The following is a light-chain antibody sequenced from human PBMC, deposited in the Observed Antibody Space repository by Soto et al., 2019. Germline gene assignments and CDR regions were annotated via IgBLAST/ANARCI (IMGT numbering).Light chain of an antibody. CDR3: LLSYSGARSYV. V-gene: IGLV7-46*01. J-gene: IGLJ1*01. Sequence: QAVVTQEPSLTVSPGGTVTLTCGSSTGAVTSGHYPYWFQQKPGQAPRTLIYDTSNKHSWTPARFSGSLLGGKAAPTLSGAQPEDEAEYYCLLSYSGARSYVFGTGTQLTVL. CDR1: TGAVTSGHY. CDR2: DTS.